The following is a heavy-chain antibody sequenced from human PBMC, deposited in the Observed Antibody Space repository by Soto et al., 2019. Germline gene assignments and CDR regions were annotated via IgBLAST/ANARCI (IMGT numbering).Heavy chain of an antibody. CDR1: GGSISSGDYY. J-gene: IGHJ4*02. CDR3: ARARGARYFDY. Sequence: QVQLQESGPGLVKPSQTLSLTCTVSGGSISSGDYYWSWIRQPPGKGLEWIGYIYYSGSTYYNPSTKEGVTTSGATSENQVSRKLSSVTAAETAVYYCARARGARYFDYWGQGTLVTVSS. D-gene: IGHD2-15*01. CDR2: IYYSGST. V-gene: IGHV4-30-4*01.